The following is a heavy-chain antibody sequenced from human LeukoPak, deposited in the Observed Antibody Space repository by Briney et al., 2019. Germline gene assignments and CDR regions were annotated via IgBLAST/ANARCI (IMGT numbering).Heavy chain of an antibody. D-gene: IGHD1-26*01. CDR1: GFTFSSYD. V-gene: IGHV3-13*01. J-gene: IGHJ3*02. CDR2: IGTAGDT. Sequence: GGSLRLSCAASGFTFSSYDMHWVRQATGKGLEWVSAIGTAGDTYYPGSVKGRFTISRENAKNSLYLQMNSLRAGDTAVYYCARERSGSYKGAFDIWGQGTMVTVSS. CDR3: ARERSGSYKGAFDI.